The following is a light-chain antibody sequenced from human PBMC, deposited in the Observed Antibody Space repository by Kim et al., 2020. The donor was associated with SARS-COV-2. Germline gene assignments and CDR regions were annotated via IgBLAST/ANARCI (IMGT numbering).Light chain of an antibody. V-gene: IGKV3-20*01. CDR2: DAS. Sequence: SLRERAILSCSASQSVDGSYLSWYQQKPGQAPRLLIYDASTRATGTPDRFSGSGYGTDFTLTISRLESEDFAVYYCHQYGSSPSTFGQGTKVDIK. CDR1: QSVDGSY. J-gene: IGKJ1*01. CDR3: HQYGSSPST.